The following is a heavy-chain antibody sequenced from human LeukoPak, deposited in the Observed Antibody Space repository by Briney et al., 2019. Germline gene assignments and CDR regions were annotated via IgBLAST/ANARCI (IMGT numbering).Heavy chain of an antibody. D-gene: IGHD3-22*01. V-gene: IGHV3-48*03. CDR1: GFTFSHYE. J-gene: IGHJ4*02. CDR3: AREGYFFDSSSFFNLDY. CDR2: ISSSGSTI. Sequence: GGPLRLSCAASGFTFSHYEMNWVRQAPGKGLEWVSYISSSGSTIYYADSVKGRFTISRDNANNSLYLQLNSLRAEDTAVYYCAREGYFFDSSSFFNLDYWGQGTLVTVSS.